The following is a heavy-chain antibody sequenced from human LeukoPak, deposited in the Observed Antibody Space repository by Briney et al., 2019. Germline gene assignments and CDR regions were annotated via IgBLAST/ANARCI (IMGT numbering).Heavy chain of an antibody. D-gene: IGHD3-22*01. CDR2: IYYSGST. J-gene: IGHJ3*02. CDR1: GHSISSYY. CDR3: AKLPPYDNAFDI. Sequence: PSETLSLTCTVSGHSISSYYWSWIRQPPGKGLEWIGFIYYSGSTNYNPSLKSRVTISVDTSKNQFSLKLSSVTAADTAMYYCAKLPPYDNAFDIWGQGTMVTVSS. V-gene: IGHV4-59*01.